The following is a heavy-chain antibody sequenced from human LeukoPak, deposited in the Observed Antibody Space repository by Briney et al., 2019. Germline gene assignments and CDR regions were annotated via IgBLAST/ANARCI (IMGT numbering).Heavy chain of an antibody. CDR3: ARAPELYYFDY. CDR1: GDSISSSY. CDR2: VHYSGRT. J-gene: IGHJ4*02. V-gene: IGHV4-59*01. Sequence: PSETLSLTCTVSGDSISSSYWSWIRQPPGRGLEWIAYVHYSGRTNYNPSLNSRVTVSIDSSKNQFSLKMSSVTAADTAMYYCARAPELYYFDYWGQGTLVTVSS. D-gene: IGHD2-15*01.